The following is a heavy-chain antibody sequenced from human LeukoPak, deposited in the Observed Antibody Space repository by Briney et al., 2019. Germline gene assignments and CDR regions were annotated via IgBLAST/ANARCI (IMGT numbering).Heavy chain of an antibody. Sequence: SGGSLRLSCAASGFTFSSYGMHWVRQAPGKGLEWVAFIRYDGSNKYYADSVKGRFTISRDNSKNTLYLQMNSLRAEDTAVYYCAKDPSSSWYNWFGPWGQGTLVTVSS. V-gene: IGHV3-30*02. CDR2: IRYDGSNK. J-gene: IGHJ5*02. CDR3: AKDPSSSWYNWFGP. CDR1: GFTFSSYG. D-gene: IGHD6-13*01.